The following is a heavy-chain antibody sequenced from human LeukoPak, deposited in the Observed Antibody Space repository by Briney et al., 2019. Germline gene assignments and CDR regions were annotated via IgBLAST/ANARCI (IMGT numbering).Heavy chain of an antibody. Sequence: ASVEVSCKASGYTFIGYYLHWVRQAPGQGLEWMGWINPTSGGTNYAQKFQDRVTMTRDTSINTAHMELSRLTSDDTAVYYCARLVGLSTTASYWGQGTLVIVSS. J-gene: IGHJ4*02. D-gene: IGHD5/OR15-5a*01. CDR1: GYTFIGYY. CDR3: ARLVGLSTTASY. V-gene: IGHV1-2*02. CDR2: INPTSGGT.